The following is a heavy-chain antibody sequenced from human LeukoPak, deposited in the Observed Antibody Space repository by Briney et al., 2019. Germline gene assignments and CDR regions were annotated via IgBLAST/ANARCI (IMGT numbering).Heavy chain of an antibody. J-gene: IGHJ4*02. Sequence: GGSLRLSCAASGFTFSSYAMSWVRQAPGKGLEWVSAISGSGGSTYYADSVKGRFTISRDNSKNTLYLQMNSLRAEDTAVYYCAKSYYDSSGYLVVLTFDYWGQGTLVTVSS. V-gene: IGHV3-23*01. D-gene: IGHD3-22*01. CDR1: GFTFSSYA. CDR3: AKSYYDSSGYLVVLTFDY. CDR2: ISGSGGST.